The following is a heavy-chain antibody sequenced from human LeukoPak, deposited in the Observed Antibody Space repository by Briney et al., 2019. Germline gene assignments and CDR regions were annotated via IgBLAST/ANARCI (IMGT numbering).Heavy chain of an antibody. CDR1: GFTFSSYG. CDR3: AKVAVAGIDSDY. J-gene: IGHJ4*02. Sequence: PGRSLRLSCAASGFTFSSYGMHWVRQAPGKGLEWVAVISHDGSNKYYADSVKGRFTISRDNSKNTLYLQMNSLRAEDTAVYYCAKVAVAGIDSDYWGQGTLVTVSS. V-gene: IGHV3-30*18. CDR2: ISHDGSNK. D-gene: IGHD6-19*01.